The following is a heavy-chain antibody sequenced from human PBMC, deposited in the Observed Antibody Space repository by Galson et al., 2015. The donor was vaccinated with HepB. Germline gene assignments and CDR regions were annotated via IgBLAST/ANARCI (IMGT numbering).Heavy chain of an antibody. V-gene: IGHV3-7*03. Sequence: SLRLSCAASGFTFSSYWMSWVRQAPGKGLEWVANIKQDGSEKYYVDSVKGRFTISRDNSKNTLYLQMNSLRAEDTAVYYCARSIPRSTVTTWGAFDYWGQGTLVTVSS. D-gene: IGHD4-17*01. CDR3: ARSIPRSTVTTWGAFDY. CDR1: GFTFSSYW. J-gene: IGHJ4*02. CDR2: IKQDGSEK.